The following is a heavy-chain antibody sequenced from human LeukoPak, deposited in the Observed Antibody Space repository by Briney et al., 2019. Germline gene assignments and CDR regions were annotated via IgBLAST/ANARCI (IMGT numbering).Heavy chain of an antibody. Sequence: SETLSLTCAVYGGSFSGYYWSWIRQPPGKGLEWIGEINHSGSTNYNPSLKSRVTISVDTSKNQFSLKLSSVTAADTAVYYCARARNTPYYYGSGSYNDYWGRGTLVTVSS. D-gene: IGHD3-10*01. CDR1: GGSFSGYY. CDR3: ARARNTPYYYGSGSYNDY. V-gene: IGHV4-34*01. J-gene: IGHJ4*02. CDR2: INHSGST.